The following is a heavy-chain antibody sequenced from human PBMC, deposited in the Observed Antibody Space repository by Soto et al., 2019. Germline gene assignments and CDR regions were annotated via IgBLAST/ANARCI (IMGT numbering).Heavy chain of an antibody. CDR3: ARRDTGGFLRSFDN. V-gene: IGHV1-69*06. J-gene: IGHJ4*02. Sequence: QMQLVQSGAEVKKPGSSVKVSCKASGGTLTNFINYPINWVRQAPGQGLEWMGGIVPNIGTVNYAQKIQGRVTITAVKSTGTANMELSSLRSEDTALYYCARRDTGGFLRSFDNWGQGTLVTVSS. CDR1: GGTLTNFINYP. D-gene: IGHD2-8*02. CDR2: IVPNIGTV.